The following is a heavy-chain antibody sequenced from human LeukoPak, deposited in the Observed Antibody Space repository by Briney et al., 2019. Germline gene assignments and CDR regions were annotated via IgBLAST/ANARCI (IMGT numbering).Heavy chain of an antibody. Sequence: GGSLRLSCAASGFTFSNYWMTWARQAPGKGLEWVANIKQDGSEKYYVDSVKGRFTISRDNAKNSLYLQMNSLRAEDTAVYYCARGMFYYGSGSDTGDYWGQGILVTVSS. CDR3: ARGMFYYGSGSDTGDY. CDR1: GFTFSNYW. D-gene: IGHD3-10*01. CDR2: IKQDGSEK. V-gene: IGHV3-7*05. J-gene: IGHJ4*02.